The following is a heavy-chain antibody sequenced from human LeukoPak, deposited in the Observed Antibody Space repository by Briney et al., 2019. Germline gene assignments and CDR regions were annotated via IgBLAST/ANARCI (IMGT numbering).Heavy chain of an antibody. Sequence: SETLSLTCTVSGGSINTYYWSWIRQPPGKGLEWIGYIYSRGSTNYNPSLKSRVTISVDTSKNQFSLKLSSVTAADTAVYYCARGRYYYGSGSYSRSELDYWGQGTLVTVSS. D-gene: IGHD3-10*01. CDR3: ARGRYYYGSGSYSRSELDY. J-gene: IGHJ4*02. CDR2: IYSRGST. V-gene: IGHV4-59*01. CDR1: GGSINTYY.